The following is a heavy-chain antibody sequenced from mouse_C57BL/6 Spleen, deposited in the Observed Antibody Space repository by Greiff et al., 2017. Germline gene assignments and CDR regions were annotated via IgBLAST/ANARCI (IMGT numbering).Heavy chain of an antibody. V-gene: IGHV7-1*01. J-gene: IGHJ2*01. CDR1: GFTFSDFY. CDR3: ARDAWTNYFDY. D-gene: IGHD3-3*01. CDR2: SRNKANDYTT. Sequence: EVKLVESGGGLVQSGRSLRLSCATSGFTFSDFYMEWVRQAPGKGLEWIAASRNKANDYTTEYSASVKGRFIVSRDTSQSILYLQMNALRAEDTAIYYCARDAWTNYFDYWGQGTTLTVSS.